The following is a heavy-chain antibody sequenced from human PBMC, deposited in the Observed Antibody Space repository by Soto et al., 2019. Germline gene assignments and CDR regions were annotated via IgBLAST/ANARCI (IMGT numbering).Heavy chain of an antibody. Sequence: QVQLQQWGAGLLKPSETLSLTCAVYGGSFSGYYWSWIRQPPGKGLEWIGEINHSGSTNYNPSLRGRVTISVEPPKNQFSLKLSSVTAADTAVYYCARAGGDIVVVVAATHWFDPWGQGTLVTVSS. V-gene: IGHV4-34*01. D-gene: IGHD2-15*01. CDR3: ARAGGDIVVVVAATHWFDP. J-gene: IGHJ5*02. CDR1: GGSFSGYY. CDR2: INHSGST.